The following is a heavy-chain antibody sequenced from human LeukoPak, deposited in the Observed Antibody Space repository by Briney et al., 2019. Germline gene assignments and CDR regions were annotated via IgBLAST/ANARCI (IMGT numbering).Heavy chain of an antibody. CDR1: GFTFSSYW. CDR3: ARDSLAVTGDFDY. CDR2: INSDGSST. J-gene: IGHJ4*02. Sequence: PGGPLRLSCAASGFTFSSYWVHWVRQAPGKGLVWVSRINSDGSSTIYADSVKGRFTISRDNAKNTLYLQMNSLRAEDTAVYYCARDSLAVTGDFDYWGQGTLVTVSS. V-gene: IGHV3-74*01. D-gene: IGHD6-19*01.